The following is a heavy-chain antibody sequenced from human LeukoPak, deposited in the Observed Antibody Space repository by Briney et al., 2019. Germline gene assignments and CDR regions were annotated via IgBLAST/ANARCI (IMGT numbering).Heavy chain of an antibody. Sequence: ASVKVSCKASGYTFTSYGISWVRQAPGQGLEWMGWISAYNGDTNYAHKLQGRVTMTTDTFTSTVYMELRSLRSDDTAVYYCARDQVIAATGTWIDYWGQGTRVTVSS. CDR1: GYTFTSYG. CDR3: ARDQVIAATGTWIDY. D-gene: IGHD6-13*01. J-gene: IGHJ4*02. CDR2: ISAYNGDT. V-gene: IGHV1-18*01.